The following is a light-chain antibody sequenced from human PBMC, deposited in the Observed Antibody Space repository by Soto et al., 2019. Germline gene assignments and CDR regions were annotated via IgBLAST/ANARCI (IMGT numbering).Light chain of an antibody. CDR2: GAS. CDR3: QQYGSSSWT. CDR1: QSVSSSY. Sequence: EIVLTQSPGTLSLSPGERATLSCRASQSVSSSYFAWYQQRFGQAPRLLIYGASSRATGIPDRFSGSGSGTDFTLTISRLEPEDFAVYYCQQYGSSSWTFGQGTKVDNQ. V-gene: IGKV3-20*01. J-gene: IGKJ1*01.